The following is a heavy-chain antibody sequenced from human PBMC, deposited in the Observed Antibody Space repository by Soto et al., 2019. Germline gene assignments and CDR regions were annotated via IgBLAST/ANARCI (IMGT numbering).Heavy chain of an antibody. Sequence: ASVKVSCKASGYTFTSYYMHWVRQAPGQGLEWMGIINPSGGSTSYAQKFQGRVTMTRDTSTSTVYMELSSLRSEDTAVYYCARAGGYCISTSCHDYWGQGTLVTVSS. V-gene: IGHV1-46*01. CDR1: GYTFTSYY. D-gene: IGHD2-2*01. J-gene: IGHJ4*02. CDR3: ARAGGYCISTSCHDY. CDR2: INPSGGST.